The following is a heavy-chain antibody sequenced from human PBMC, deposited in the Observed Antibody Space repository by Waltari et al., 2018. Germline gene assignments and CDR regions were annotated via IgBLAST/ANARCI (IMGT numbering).Heavy chain of an antibody. Sequence: QLQLQESGPGLVKPSVTLSLTCTVSGGSISSSSYYWGWIRQPPGKGLEGIGSIYYSGSTYYNPSLKSRVTISVDTSKNQFSLKLSSVTAADTAVYYCARQRGDYVFWFDPWGQGTLVTVSS. J-gene: IGHJ5*02. CDR1: GGSISSSSYY. V-gene: IGHV4-39*01. D-gene: IGHD4-17*01. CDR2: IYYSGST. CDR3: ARQRGDYVFWFDP.